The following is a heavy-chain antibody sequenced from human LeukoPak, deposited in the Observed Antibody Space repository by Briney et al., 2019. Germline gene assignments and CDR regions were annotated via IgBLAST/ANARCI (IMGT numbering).Heavy chain of an antibody. D-gene: IGHD2-2*01. Sequence: GGSLRLSCAASGFTFDDYGMSWVRQAPGKGLEWVSGINWNGGNTGYADSVKGRFTISRDNAKNSLYLQMNSLRAEDTAVYYCARDLDDIVVVPAAMFDYWGQGTLVTVSS. J-gene: IGHJ4*02. CDR2: INWNGGNT. V-gene: IGHV3-20*04. CDR1: GFTFDDYG. CDR3: ARDLDDIVVVPAAMFDY.